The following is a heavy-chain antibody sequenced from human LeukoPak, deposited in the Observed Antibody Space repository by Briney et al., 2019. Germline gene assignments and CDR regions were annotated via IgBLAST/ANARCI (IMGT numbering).Heavy chain of an antibody. J-gene: IGHJ4*02. CDR1: GGSISSYY. CDR2: IYYSGST. CDR3: ASYYSSGWHGAFDY. V-gene: IGHV4-59*08. D-gene: IGHD6-19*01. Sequence: SETLSLTCTVSGGSISSYYWSWIRQPPGKGLKWIGYIYYSGSTNYNPSLKSRVTISVDTSKNQFSLKLSSVTAADTAVYYCASYYSSGWHGAFDYWGQGTLVTVSS.